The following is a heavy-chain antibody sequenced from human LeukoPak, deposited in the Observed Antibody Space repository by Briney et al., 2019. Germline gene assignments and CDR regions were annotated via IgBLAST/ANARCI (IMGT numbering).Heavy chain of an antibody. CDR1: GFSFSSYG. J-gene: IGHJ4*02. Sequence: EGSLRLSCAASGFSFSSYGMSWVRQAPGKGLEWVAVISYDGSNKYYADSVKGRFTISRDNSKNTLYLQMNSLRAEDTAVYYCAKDAQISREGYFDYWGQGTLVTVSS. CDR2: ISYDGSNK. V-gene: IGHV3-30*18. D-gene: IGHD2/OR15-2a*01. CDR3: AKDAQISREGYFDY.